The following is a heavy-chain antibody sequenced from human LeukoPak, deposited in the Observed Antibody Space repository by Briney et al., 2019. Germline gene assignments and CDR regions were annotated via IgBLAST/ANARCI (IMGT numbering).Heavy chain of an antibody. CDR2: IYYSGST. V-gene: IGHV4-59*01. CDR3: ARGESGGSGWFDP. J-gene: IGHJ5*02. Sequence: SETLSLTCTVSGVSISSYYWSWIRQPPGKGLEWIGYIYYSGSTNYNPSLKSRVTISVDTSKNQFSLKLSSVTAADTAVYYCARGESGGSGWFDPWGQGTLVTVSS. CDR1: GVSISSYY. D-gene: IGHD2-15*01.